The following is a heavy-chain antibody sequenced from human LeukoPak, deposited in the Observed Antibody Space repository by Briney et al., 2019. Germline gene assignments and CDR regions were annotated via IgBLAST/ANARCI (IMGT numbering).Heavy chain of an antibody. D-gene: IGHD1-26*01. J-gene: IGHJ5*02. CDR3: ARVIGIVGAVMFDP. CDR2: INPNSGGT. Sequence: ASVKVSCKASGYTLTGYYMHWVRQAPGQGLEWMGWINPNSGGTNYAQKFQGRVTMTRDTSISTAYMELSRLRSDDTAVYYCARVIGIVGAVMFDPWGQGTLVTVSS. V-gene: IGHV1-2*02. CDR1: GYTLTGYY.